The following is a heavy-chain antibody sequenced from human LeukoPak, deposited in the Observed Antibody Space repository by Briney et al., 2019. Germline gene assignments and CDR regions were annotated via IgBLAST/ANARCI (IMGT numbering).Heavy chain of an antibody. CDR1: GFTFSSYA. CDR3: FVVATGIYY. D-gene: IGHD2-21*02. J-gene: IGHJ4*02. V-gene: IGHV3-53*01. CDR2: IYSGGST. Sequence: GGSLRLSCAASGFTFSSYAMSWVRQAPGKGLEWVSVIYSGGSTYYADSVKGRFTISRDNFKNTLFLQMNSLRAEDTAVYYCFVVATGIYYWGQGTLVTVSS.